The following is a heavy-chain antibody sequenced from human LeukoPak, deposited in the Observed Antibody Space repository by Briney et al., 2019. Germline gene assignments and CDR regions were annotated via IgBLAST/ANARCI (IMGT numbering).Heavy chain of an antibody. J-gene: IGHJ4*02. CDR1: GFTFSNDW. D-gene: IGHD1-26*01. CDR2: INTDGSST. CDR3: ARATVGATSDFDY. Sequence: GGSLRLSCAASGFTFSNDWMHWVRQAPGEGLVWVSRINTDGSSTSYADSVKGRFTISRDNAKNTLYLQMNSLRAEDTAVYYCARATVGATSDFDYWGQGTLVTVSS. V-gene: IGHV3-74*01.